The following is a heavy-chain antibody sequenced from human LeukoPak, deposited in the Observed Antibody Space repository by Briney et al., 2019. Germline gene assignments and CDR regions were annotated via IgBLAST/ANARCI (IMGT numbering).Heavy chain of an antibody. Sequence: GGSLRLSCAASGFTFSNFAMHWVRQAPGKGLEWVSSISSSSSYIYYADSVKGRFTISRDNAKNSLYLQMNSLRAEDTAVYYCARRRWYYYDSSGDAFDIWGQGTMVTVSS. CDR3: ARRRWYYYDSSGDAFDI. V-gene: IGHV3-21*01. J-gene: IGHJ3*02. CDR2: ISSSSSYI. CDR1: GFTFSNFA. D-gene: IGHD3-22*01.